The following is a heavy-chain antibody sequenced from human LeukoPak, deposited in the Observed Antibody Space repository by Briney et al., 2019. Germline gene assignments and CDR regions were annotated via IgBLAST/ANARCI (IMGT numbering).Heavy chain of an antibody. CDR2: ISYDGSNK. V-gene: IGHV3-30*01. CDR1: GFTFSSYA. D-gene: IGHD1-7*01. CDR3: ARELNGPNYYFDY. J-gene: IGHJ4*02. Sequence: GESLRLSCAASGFTFSSYAMHWVRQAPGKGLEWVAVISYDGSNKYYADSVKGRFTISRDNSKNTLYLQMNSLRAEDTAVYYCARELNGPNYYFDYWGQETLVTVSS.